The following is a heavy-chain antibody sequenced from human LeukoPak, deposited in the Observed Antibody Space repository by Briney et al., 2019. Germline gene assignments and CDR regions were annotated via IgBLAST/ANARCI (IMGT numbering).Heavy chain of an antibody. CDR3: ARTPAGFDF. D-gene: IGHD2-15*01. V-gene: IGHV4-34*01. CDR1: GGSFSSYA. J-gene: IGHJ3*01. CDR2: VNHSGQT. Sequence: SETLSLTCAVYGGSFSSYAWSWVRQPPGKGLEWIGDVNHSGQTSYKSSLKSRGTISVDTSNNQSSLRLTSVPAADTAVYYCARTPAGFDFWGQGTMVTVSS.